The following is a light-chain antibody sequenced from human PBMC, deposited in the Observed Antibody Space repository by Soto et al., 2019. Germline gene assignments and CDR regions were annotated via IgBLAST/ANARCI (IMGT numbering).Light chain of an antibody. Sequence: DIRMTQSPSTLSGSVGDRVTITCRASQTISSWLAWYQQKPGKAPKLLIYKASTLKSGVPSRFSGSGSGKEFTLTISSLQPDDFAPYYCQHYNSYSEAFGHVIKVDIX. J-gene: IGKJ1*01. V-gene: IGKV1-5*03. CDR1: QTISSW. CDR3: QHYNSYSEA. CDR2: KAS.